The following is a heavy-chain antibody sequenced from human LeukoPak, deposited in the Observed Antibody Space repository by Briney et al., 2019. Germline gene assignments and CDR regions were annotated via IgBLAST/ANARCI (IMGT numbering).Heavy chain of an antibody. CDR1: GGTFSSYA. D-gene: IGHD4-17*01. Sequence: GASVKVSCKASGGTFSSYAISWVRQAPGQGLEWMGGIIHIFGTANYAQKFQGRVTITTDESTSTAYMELSSLRSEDTAVYYCASYPRDDYGDYVGPYMDVWGKGTTVTVSS. V-gene: IGHV1-69*05. CDR3: ASYPRDDYGDYVGPYMDV. CDR2: IIHIFGTA. J-gene: IGHJ6*03.